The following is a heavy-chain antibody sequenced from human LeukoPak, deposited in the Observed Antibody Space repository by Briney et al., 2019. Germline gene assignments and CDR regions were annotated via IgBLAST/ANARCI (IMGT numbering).Heavy chain of an antibody. J-gene: IGHJ4*02. D-gene: IGHD3-22*01. CDR3: AKDLVVGYDSSGPLGPYYFDY. V-gene: IGHV3-23*01. CDR2: ISGSGGST. CDR1: GFTFSSYA. Sequence: GGSLRLSCAASGFTFSSYAMSWVRQAPGKGLEWVSAISGSGGSTYYADSVKGRFTISRDNSKNTLYPQMNSLRAEDTAVYYCAKDLVVGYDSSGPLGPYYFDYWGQGTLVTVSS.